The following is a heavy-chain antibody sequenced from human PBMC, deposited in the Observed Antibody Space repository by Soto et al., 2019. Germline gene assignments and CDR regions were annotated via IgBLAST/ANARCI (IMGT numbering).Heavy chain of an antibody. J-gene: IGHJ6*02. D-gene: IGHD1-1*01. V-gene: IGHV1-69*06. CDR3: AREQLELYYYYYGMDV. CDR1: GGTFSRYA. CDR2: IIPIFGTA. Sequence: SVKVSCKASGGTFSRYAISWVRQAPVQGLEWMGGIIPIFGTANYAQKFQGRVTITADKSTSTAYMELSSLRSEDTAVYYCAREQLELYYYYYGMDVWGQGNTVTASS.